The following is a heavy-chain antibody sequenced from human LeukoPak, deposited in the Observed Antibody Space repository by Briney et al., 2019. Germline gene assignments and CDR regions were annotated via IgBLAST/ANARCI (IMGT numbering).Heavy chain of an antibody. V-gene: IGHV3-30*02. CDR2: IRYDGSNK. CDR3: AKDRGVTTDYYYMDV. Sequence: GGSLRLSCAASGFTFSSFGMHWVRQAPGQGLEWVAFIRYDGSNKYYAESVKGRFTISRDNSKNTLYLQMNSLRAEDTAVYYCAKDRGVTTDYYYMDVWGKGTTVTVSS. CDR1: GFTFSSFG. J-gene: IGHJ6*03. D-gene: IGHD2-21*02.